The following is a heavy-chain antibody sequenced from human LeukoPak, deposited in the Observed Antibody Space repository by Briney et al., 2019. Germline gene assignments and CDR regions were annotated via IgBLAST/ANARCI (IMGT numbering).Heavy chain of an antibody. V-gene: IGHV3-21*01. J-gene: IGHJ4*02. CDR2: ISPSGSYI. CDR3: ARVRGYNPGYFDS. CDR1: GFIFNSYS. Sequence: GGSLKLSCAASGFIFNSYSMNWVRQAPGKGPEWVSFISPSGSYIYYADSVKGRFTISRDNAKNSVSLQMNSLRAEDTAIYYCARVRGYNPGYFDSWGQGTLVTVSS. D-gene: IGHD5-24*01.